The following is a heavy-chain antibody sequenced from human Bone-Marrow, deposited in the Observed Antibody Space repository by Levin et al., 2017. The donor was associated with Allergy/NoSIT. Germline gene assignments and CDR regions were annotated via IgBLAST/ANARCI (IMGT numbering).Heavy chain of an antibody. J-gene: IGHJ6*02. V-gene: IGHV1-8*01. D-gene: IGHD3-10*01. CDR1: GYSFANYE. Sequence: GESLKISCKASGYSFANYEINWVRQVPGQGPEWLGWINPKLGNTGYAQNLQVRISMTRNISINTAYLELSSLRFEDTALYYCARAGGSGPIGHYYGMDVWGQGTTVAVSS. CDR2: INPKLGNT. CDR3: ARAGGSGPIGHYYGMDV.